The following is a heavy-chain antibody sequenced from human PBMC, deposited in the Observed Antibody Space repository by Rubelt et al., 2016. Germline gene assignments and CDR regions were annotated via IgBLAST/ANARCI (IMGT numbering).Heavy chain of an antibody. CDR3: ARHVSSGWYYYYGMDV. Sequence: QVQLQQWGAGLLKPSETLSLTCAVYGGSFSGYYWSWIRQPPGKGLEWIGEINHSGSTTYNPSLKSRVTILVDTSKNQFSLKLSSVTAADTAVYYCARHVSSGWYYYYGMDVWGQGTTVTVSS. CDR2: INHSGST. D-gene: IGHD6-19*01. J-gene: IGHJ6*02. V-gene: IGHV4-34*01. CDR1: GGSFSGYY.